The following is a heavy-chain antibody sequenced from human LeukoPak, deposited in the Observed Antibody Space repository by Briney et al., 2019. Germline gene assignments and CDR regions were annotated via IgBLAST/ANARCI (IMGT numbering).Heavy chain of an antibody. CDR2: INPNSGGT. CDR3: ARGMWDDLIFDY. D-gene: IGHD3/OR15-3a*01. CDR1: GYTFTGYY. Sequence: ASVKVSCKASGYTFTGYYMHWVRQAPGQGLEWMGRINPNSGGTNYAQKFQGRVTKTRDTSISTAYMELSRLRSDDTAVYYCARGMWDDLIFDYWGQGTLVTVSS. J-gene: IGHJ4*02. V-gene: IGHV1-2*06.